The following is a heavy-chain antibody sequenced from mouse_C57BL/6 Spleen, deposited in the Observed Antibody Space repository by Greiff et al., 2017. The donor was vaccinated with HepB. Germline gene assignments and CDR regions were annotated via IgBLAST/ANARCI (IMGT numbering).Heavy chain of an antibody. CDR2: IRNKANGYTT. D-gene: IGHD2-5*01. Sequence: EVKVEESGGGLVQPGGSLSLSCAASGFTFTDYYMSWVRQPPGKALEWLGFIRNKANGYTTEYSASVKGRFTISRDNSQSILYLQMNALRAEDSATYYCARYYYSNSGFADWGQGTLVTVSA. CDR1: GFTFTDYY. J-gene: IGHJ3*01. V-gene: IGHV7-3*01. CDR3: ARYYYSNSGFAD.